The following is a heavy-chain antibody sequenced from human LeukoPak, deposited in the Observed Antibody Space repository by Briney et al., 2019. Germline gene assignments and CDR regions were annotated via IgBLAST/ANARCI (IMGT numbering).Heavy chain of an antibody. Sequence: PGGSLRLSCAASGFTFSNYSINWVRQAPGKGLEWVAVISYDGSNKYYADSVKGRFTISRDNSKNTLYLQMNSLRAEDTAVYYCARDGAYCSGGSCYSLFDYYYYMDVWGKGTTVTVSS. CDR2: ISYDGSNK. J-gene: IGHJ6*03. D-gene: IGHD2-15*01. V-gene: IGHV3-30*03. CDR3: ARDGAYCSGGSCYSLFDYYYYMDV. CDR1: GFTFSNYS.